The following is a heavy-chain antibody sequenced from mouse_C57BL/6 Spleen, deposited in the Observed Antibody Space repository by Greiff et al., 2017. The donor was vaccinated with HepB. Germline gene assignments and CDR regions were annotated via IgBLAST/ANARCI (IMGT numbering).Heavy chain of an antibody. CDR2: IYPGDGDT. CDR3: ARGTVVPFAY. J-gene: IGHJ3*01. V-gene: IGHV1-82*01. Sequence: QVHVKQSGPELVKPGASVKISCKASGYAFSSSWMNWVKQRPGKGLEWIGRIYPGDGDTNYNGKFKGKATLTADKSSSTAYMQLSSLTSEDSAVYFCARGTVVPFAYWGQGTLVTVSA. D-gene: IGHD1-1*01. CDR1: GYAFSSSW.